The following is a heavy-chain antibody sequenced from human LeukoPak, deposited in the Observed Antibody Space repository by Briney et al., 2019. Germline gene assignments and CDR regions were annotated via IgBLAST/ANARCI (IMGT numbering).Heavy chain of an antibody. J-gene: IGHJ4*02. CDR1: GFTFSSYA. CDR2: ISGSGDNT. Sequence: GGSLRLSCAASGFTFSSYAMSWVRQAPGKGLQWDSAISGSGDNTYYADSVKGRFTISRDNSKNTLYLQMNSLRAEDTAVYYCAKVANRVARGAITDDYWGQGTLVTVSS. V-gene: IGHV3-23*01. CDR3: AKVANRVARGAITDDY. D-gene: IGHD3-10*01.